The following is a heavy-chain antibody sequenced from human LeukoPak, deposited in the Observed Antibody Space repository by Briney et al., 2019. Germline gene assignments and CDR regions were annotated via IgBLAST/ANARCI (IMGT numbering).Heavy chain of an antibody. V-gene: IGHV3-30*18. J-gene: IGHJ4*02. CDR3: AKGYCSSTSCYKSYFDY. D-gene: IGHD2-2*02. Sequence: GGPLRLSCAASGFTFSSYGMLWVRQAPGKGLERVAVISYDGSNKYYADSVKGRFTISRDNSKNTLYLQMNSLRAEDTAVYYCAKGYCSSTSCYKSYFDYWGQGTLVTVSS. CDR2: ISYDGSNK. CDR1: GFTFSSYG.